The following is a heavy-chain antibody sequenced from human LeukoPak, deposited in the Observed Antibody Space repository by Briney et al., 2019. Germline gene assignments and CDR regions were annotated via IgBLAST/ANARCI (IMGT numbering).Heavy chain of an antibody. Sequence: GGSLRLSCAASGFTFSTYDLHWVRQTTGKGLEWVSATGTAGDTWYSGSVKGRFTISRENAKSSMYLQMNSLRAGDTAVYYCARQNRNGFDYWGQGTLATVSS. D-gene: IGHD2-8*01. CDR1: GFTFSTYD. V-gene: IGHV3-13*01. J-gene: IGHJ4*02. CDR2: TGTAGDT. CDR3: ARQNRNGFDY.